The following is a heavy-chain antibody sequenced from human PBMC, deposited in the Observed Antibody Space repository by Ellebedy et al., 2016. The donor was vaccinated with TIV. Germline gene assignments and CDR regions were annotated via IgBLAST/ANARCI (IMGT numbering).Heavy chain of an antibody. Sequence: PGGSLRLSCAASGFTFSSYPMTWVRQASGKGLEWVSAISGSGLSTYYADSVKGRFTISRDNSKNTLYLQMNSLRAEDTAIYYCAKDLALVPPANGYFDSWGQGTLVTVSS. CDR3: AKDLALVPPANGYFDS. D-gene: IGHD2-2*01. CDR1: GFTFSSYP. V-gene: IGHV3-23*01. CDR2: ISGSGLST. J-gene: IGHJ4*02.